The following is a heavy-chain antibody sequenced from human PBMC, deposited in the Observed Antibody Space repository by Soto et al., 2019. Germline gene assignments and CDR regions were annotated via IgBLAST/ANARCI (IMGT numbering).Heavy chain of an antibody. CDR1: GFTFSSYA. Sequence: GGSLRLSCAASGFTFSSYAMSWVRQAPGKGLEWVSAISGSGGSTYYADSVKGRFTISRDNSKNTLYLQMNSLRAEDTAVYYCAKAGEKYQLGDNFDYWGQGTLVTVSS. D-gene: IGHD2-2*01. CDR2: ISGSGGST. CDR3: AKAGEKYQLGDNFDY. J-gene: IGHJ4*02. V-gene: IGHV3-23*01.